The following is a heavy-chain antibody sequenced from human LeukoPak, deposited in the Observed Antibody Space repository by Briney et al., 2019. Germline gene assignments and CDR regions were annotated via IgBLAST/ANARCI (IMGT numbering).Heavy chain of an antibody. J-gene: IGHJ4*02. CDR1: GFTFSSYE. CDR2: ISSSGTTI. V-gene: IGHV3-48*03. Sequence: GGSLRLSCAASGFTFSSYEVNWVRQAPGKGLEWVSYISSSGTTIYYADSVKGRFTISRDNAKNSLYLQVNSLRAEDTAVYYCARDTYYYDSSGYYVYYFDYWGQGTLVTVSS. CDR3: ARDTYYYDSSGYYVYYFDY. D-gene: IGHD3-22*01.